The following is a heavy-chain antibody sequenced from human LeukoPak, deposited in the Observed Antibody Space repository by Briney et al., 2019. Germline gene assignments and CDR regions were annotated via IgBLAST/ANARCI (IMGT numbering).Heavy chain of an antibody. CDR2: INISGST. CDR1: GGSISSYY. J-gene: IGHJ4*02. D-gene: IGHD1-26*01. CDR3: ARERTLSGSFFDY. Sequence: SETLSLTCTVSGGSISSYYWSWIRQPAGKGLEWIGRINISGSTNYNPSLKSRVTISLDTSKYQFSVRLSSVTAADTAVYYCARERTLSGSFFDYWGQGTLVTVSS. V-gene: IGHV4-4*07.